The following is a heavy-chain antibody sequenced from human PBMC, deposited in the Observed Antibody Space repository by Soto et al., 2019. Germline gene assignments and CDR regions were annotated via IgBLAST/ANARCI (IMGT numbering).Heavy chain of an antibody. V-gene: IGHV4-4*02. D-gene: IGHD3-10*01. CDR2: IFHDGTA. J-gene: IGHJ4*02. CDR1: GVSISSGNW. CDR3: ARLVYDTRLNYMYFDF. Sequence: SETLSLTCAVSGVSISSGNWWTWVRQTPQRGLEYIGEIFHDGTANYYPSFERRVAISVDTSKNQYSLKLTSVTAADTAIYFCARLVYDTRLNYMYFDFWGQGALVTVSS.